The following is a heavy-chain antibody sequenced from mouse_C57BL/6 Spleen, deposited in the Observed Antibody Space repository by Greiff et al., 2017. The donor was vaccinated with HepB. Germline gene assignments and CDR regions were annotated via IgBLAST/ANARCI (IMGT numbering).Heavy chain of an antibody. D-gene: IGHD1-1*01. Sequence: QVHVKQSGAELVRPGASVTLSCKASGYTFTDYEMHWVKQTPVHGLEWIGAIDPETGGTAYNQKFKGKAILTADKSSSTAYMELRSLTSEDSAVYYCTRGGYYGSSPDYWGQGTTLTVSS. CDR3: TRGGYYGSSPDY. J-gene: IGHJ2*01. CDR1: GYTFTDYE. CDR2: IDPETGGT. V-gene: IGHV1-15*01.